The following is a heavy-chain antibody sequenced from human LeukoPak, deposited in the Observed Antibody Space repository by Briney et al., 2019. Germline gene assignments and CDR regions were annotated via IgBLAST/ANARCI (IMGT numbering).Heavy chain of an antibody. D-gene: IGHD6-19*01. CDR1: GFTFSSYA. Sequence: PGGSLRLSCAASGFTFSSYAMSWVRQAPGKGLEWVSGISGSGGSTYYADSVKGRFTISRDNSKNTLYLQMNSLRAEDTAVYYCAKAAVAGVRTEYFQHWGQGTLVTVSS. CDR2: ISGSGGST. J-gene: IGHJ1*01. V-gene: IGHV3-23*01. CDR3: AKAAVAGVRTEYFQH.